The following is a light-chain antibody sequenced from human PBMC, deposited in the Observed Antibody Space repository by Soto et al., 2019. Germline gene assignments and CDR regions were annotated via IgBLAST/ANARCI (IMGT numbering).Light chain of an antibody. CDR2: EVT. CDR3: NSYTRSTKYV. Sequence: QSALTQPASVSGSPGQSITVPCTGTSSDVGAYDYVSWYQHHPGKAPKLIIYEVTNRPSGVSNRFSGSKSGNTASLTISGLQAEDEADYYCNSYTRSTKYVFGAGTKVTV. V-gene: IGLV2-14*01. J-gene: IGLJ1*01. CDR1: SSDVGAYDY.